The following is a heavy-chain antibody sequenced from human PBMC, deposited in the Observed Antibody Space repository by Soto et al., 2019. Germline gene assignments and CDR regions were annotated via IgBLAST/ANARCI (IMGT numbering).Heavy chain of an antibody. J-gene: IGHJ4*02. D-gene: IGHD1-26*01. CDR1: GFSFRSYS. Sequence: GGSLRLSCVASGFSFRSYSMNWVRQAPGKGPEWVAYVSGSGNTQYYADSVKGRFTISRDNAKQSLYLQLNSLRDEDTALYYCARDPKSGNQKLYFDYWGQGALVTVS. V-gene: IGHV3-48*02. CDR3: ARDPKSGNQKLYFDY. CDR2: VSGSGNTQ.